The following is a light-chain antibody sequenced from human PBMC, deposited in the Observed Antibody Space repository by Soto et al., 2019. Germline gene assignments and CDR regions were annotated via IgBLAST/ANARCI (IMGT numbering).Light chain of an antibody. CDR1: QGIRND. J-gene: IGKJ1*01. CDR3: LQDHNYPWT. V-gene: IGKV1-6*01. Sequence: AIQLTQSPSSLSAFVGDRVTITCRASQGIRNDLGWYQQKSGKAPKLLIYDVSTLQSGVPSRFSGSGSGTDFTLTISSLQPEDFATYYCLQDHNYPWTFGQGTKVDI. CDR2: DVS.